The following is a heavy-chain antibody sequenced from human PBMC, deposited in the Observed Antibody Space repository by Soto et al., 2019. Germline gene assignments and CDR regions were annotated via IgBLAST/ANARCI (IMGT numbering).Heavy chain of an antibody. Sequence: EVQLLESGGGLVQPGGSLRLSCAASGFTFSSYAMSWVRQAPGKGLEWVSGISDSGGSTYYADSVKGRFTISRDNSKNTLYLQMHSLRAEDAAVYYCANGCGGTCYSRIHWWGQGTLVTVSS. J-gene: IGHJ4*02. CDR1: GFTFSSYA. V-gene: IGHV3-23*01. CDR2: ISDSGGST. D-gene: IGHD2-15*01. CDR3: ANGCGGTCYSRIHW.